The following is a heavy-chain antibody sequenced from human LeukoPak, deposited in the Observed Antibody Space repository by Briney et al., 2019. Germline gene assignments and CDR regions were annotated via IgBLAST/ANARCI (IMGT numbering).Heavy chain of an antibody. CDR1: GFTLDDYG. CDR3: ARVSRTLNYYYNYYMDV. CDR2: INWNGGST. D-gene: IGHD2-2*01. V-gene: IGHV3-20*04. Sequence: GGSLRLSCAASGFTLDDYGMSWVRQAPGKGLEWVSGINWNGGSTGYADSVKGRFTISRDNAKNSLYLQMNSLRAEDTASYYCARVSRTLNYYYNYYMDVWGKGTTVTVSS. J-gene: IGHJ6*03.